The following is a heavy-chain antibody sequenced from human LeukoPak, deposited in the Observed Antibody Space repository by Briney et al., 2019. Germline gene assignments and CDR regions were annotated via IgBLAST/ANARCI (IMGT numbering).Heavy chain of an antibody. D-gene: IGHD3-22*01. CDR3: TRHYEDPFLPISYDSSGYPNWFDP. J-gene: IGHJ5*02. V-gene: IGHV3-73*01. CDR1: GFTFSGSA. CDR2: IRSKANSYAT. Sequence: GGSLRLSCAASGFTFSGSAMHWVRQASGKGLEWVGRIRSKANSYATAYAASVKGRFTISRDDSKNTAYLQMNSLETEDTAVYYCTRHYEDPFLPISYDSSGYPNWFDPWGQGTLVTVSS.